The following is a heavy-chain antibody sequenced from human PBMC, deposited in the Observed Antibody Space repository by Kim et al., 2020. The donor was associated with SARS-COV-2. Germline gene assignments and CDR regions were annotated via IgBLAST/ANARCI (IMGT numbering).Heavy chain of an antibody. J-gene: IGHJ6*02. D-gene: IGHD4-17*01. V-gene: IGHV3-30*18. CDR2: ISYDGSNK. CDR3: AKGEYGDYVRWYYYGMDV. Sequence: GGSLRLSCAASGFTFSSYGMHWVRQAPGKGLEWVAVISYDGSNKYYADSVKGRFTISRDNSKNTLYLQMNSLRAEDTAVYYCAKGEYGDYVRWYYYGMDVWGQGTTVTVSS. CDR1: GFTFSSYG.